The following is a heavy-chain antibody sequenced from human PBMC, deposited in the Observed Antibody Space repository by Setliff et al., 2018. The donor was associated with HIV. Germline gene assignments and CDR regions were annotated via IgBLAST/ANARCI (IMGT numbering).Heavy chain of an antibody. Sequence: SETLSLTCIVSGVSTISSSSSYYWGWIRQPPGKGLEWIGYISHSGITYYNPSLKSRVTISLDKSKNHFSLELRSLTAADTAVYYCARSLLPSITVAGTIGYWGQGSLVTVSS. D-gene: IGHD6-19*01. J-gene: IGHJ4*02. CDR2: ISHSGIT. V-gene: IGHV4-39*07. CDR3: ARSLLPSITVAGTIGY. CDR1: GVSTISSSSSYY.